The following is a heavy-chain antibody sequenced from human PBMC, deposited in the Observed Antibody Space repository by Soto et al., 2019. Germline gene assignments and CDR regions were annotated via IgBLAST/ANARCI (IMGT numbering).Heavy chain of an antibody. CDR3: ARQGETGTTFIWFDP. CDR1: GGSISSSSYY. V-gene: IGHV4-39*01. J-gene: IGHJ5*02. Sequence: SEPLSLTFTVSGGSISSSSYYWGWIRQPPGKGLEWIGSIYYSGGTYYNPSLKSRVTISVDTSKNQFSLKLSSVTAADTAVYYCARQGETGTTFIWFDPWGKGNLVTVYS. D-gene: IGHD1-7*01. CDR2: IYYSGGT.